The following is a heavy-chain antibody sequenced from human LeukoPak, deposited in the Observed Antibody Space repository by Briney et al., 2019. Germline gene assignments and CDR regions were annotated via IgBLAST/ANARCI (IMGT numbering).Heavy chain of an antibody. V-gene: IGHV3-30*04. Sequence: GGSLRLSCTASGFTFGDYAMSWVRQAPGKGLEWVAVISYDGSNKYYADSVKGRFTISRDNSKNTLYLQMNSLRAEDTAVYYCATGAEYFQHWGQGTLVTVSS. CDR1: GFTFGDYA. J-gene: IGHJ1*01. CDR3: ATGAEYFQH. CDR2: ISYDGSNK.